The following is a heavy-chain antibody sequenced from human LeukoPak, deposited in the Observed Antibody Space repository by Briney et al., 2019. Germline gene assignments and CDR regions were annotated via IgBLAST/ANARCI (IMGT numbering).Heavy chain of an antibody. CDR3: ARALSGYGSGKGYFDS. Sequence: PSETLSLTCTVSGGSISSYYWSWIRQPPGKGLEWIGNVNYRGTPHYNPSLTSRVTMSLDTSKNHFSLKLSSVTAADTAIYYCARALSGYGSGKGYFDSWGQGTLVTVPS. CDR1: GGSISSYY. D-gene: IGHD3-10*01. J-gene: IGHJ4*02. CDR2: VNYRGTP. V-gene: IGHV4-59*12.